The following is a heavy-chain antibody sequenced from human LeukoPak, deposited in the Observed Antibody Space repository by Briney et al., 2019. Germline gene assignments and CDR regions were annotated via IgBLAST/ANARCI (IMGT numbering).Heavy chain of an antibody. D-gene: IGHD2-15*01. V-gene: IGHV1-18*01. CDR1: GYTFTSYG. Sequence: ASVKVSCKASGYTFTSYGISWVRQAPGQGLEWMGWISTYNGNTNYAQKLQGRVTMTTDTSTSIAYMELRSLRSDDTAVYYCAREGSPFYYYYMDGWGKGATVTVSS. J-gene: IGHJ6*03. CDR2: ISTYNGNT. CDR3: AREGSPFYYYYMDG.